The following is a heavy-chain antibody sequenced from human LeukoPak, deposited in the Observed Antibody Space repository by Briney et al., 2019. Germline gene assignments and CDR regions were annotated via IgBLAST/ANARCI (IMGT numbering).Heavy chain of an antibody. CDR3: ARWVPAENYYYYYYMDV. Sequence: GRSLRLSCAASGFTFGSYWMHWVRQAPGKGLVWVSRINSDGSSTSYADSVKGRFTISRDNAKNTLYLQMNSLRAEDTAVYYCARWVPAENYYYYYYMDVWGKGTTVTVSS. D-gene: IGHD2-2*01. J-gene: IGHJ6*03. CDR1: GFTFGSYW. V-gene: IGHV3-74*01. CDR2: INSDGSST.